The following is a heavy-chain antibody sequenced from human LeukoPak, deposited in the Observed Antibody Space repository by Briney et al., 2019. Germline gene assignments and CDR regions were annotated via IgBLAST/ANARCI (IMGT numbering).Heavy chain of an antibody. CDR1: GFTFSGSA. CDR2: IRSKANSYAT. V-gene: IGHV3-73*01. Sequence: QTGGSLRLSCAASGFTFSGSAMHWVRQASGKGLEWVGRIRSKANSYATAYAASVKGRFTISRDDSKNTAYLQMNSLKTEDTAVYYCTRLDTVTLGYWGQGTLVTVSS. D-gene: IGHD4-17*01. J-gene: IGHJ4*02. CDR3: TRLDTVTLGY.